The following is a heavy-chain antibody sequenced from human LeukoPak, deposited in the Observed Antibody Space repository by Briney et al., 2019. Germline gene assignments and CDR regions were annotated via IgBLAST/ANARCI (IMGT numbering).Heavy chain of an antibody. D-gene: IGHD6-25*01. V-gene: IGHV4-39*07. Sequence: TSETLSLTCAVYGGSFSSYYWGWVRQPPGKGLEWIGSIYYTGTTYYNPSLKSRVTISVDRSKSQFSLKLSSVTAADTAVYYCARPDSITANWAFDPWGQGTLVTVSS. CDR3: ARPDSITANWAFDP. CDR1: GGSFSSYY. J-gene: IGHJ5*02. CDR2: IYYTGTT.